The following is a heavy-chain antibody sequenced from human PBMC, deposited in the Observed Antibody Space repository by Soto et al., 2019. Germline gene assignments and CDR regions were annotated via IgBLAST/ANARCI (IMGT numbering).Heavy chain of an antibody. J-gene: IGHJ4*02. V-gene: IGHV3-7*03. Sequence: GGSLRLSCAASGFTFSVYWMTWVRQAPGKGLEWVADIKKDGTEKYYVDSVKGRFTISRDNAKKSVYLQMNGLTVEDTAVYRCARGPSYSDYSNDWFFDSWGQGALVTVSS. CDR2: IKKDGTEK. CDR3: ARGPSYSDYSNDWFFDS. CDR1: GFTFSVYW. D-gene: IGHD3-9*01.